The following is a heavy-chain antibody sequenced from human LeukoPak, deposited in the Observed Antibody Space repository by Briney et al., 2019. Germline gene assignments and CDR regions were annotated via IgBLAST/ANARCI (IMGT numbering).Heavy chain of an antibody. V-gene: IGHV1-24*01. D-gene: IGHD1-26*01. Sequence: ASVKVSCKVSVYTLTELSMHWVRQAPGKGLEWMGGFDPEDGETMYAQKFQGRVNMTEDTSTDTAYMELSSLRSEDTAVYYCATDLVGAIGGFFDYWGQGTLVTVSS. CDR3: ATDLVGAIGGFFDY. CDR1: VYTLTELS. CDR2: FDPEDGET. J-gene: IGHJ4*02.